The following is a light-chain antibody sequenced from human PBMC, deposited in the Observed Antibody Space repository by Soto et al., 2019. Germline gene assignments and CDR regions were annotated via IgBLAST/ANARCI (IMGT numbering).Light chain of an antibody. V-gene: IGKV1-39*01. Sequence: DTQMNQSPSSLSASVGDSLAITCRASQSISSYLNWYQQKPGKAPKLLISAASILQSGVPSRFSGSGSGTDFTLTISNLQPEDFAGYYCQQTYSSPITFGQGTRLEIK. CDR1: QSISSY. J-gene: IGKJ5*01. CDR3: QQTYSSPIT. CDR2: AAS.